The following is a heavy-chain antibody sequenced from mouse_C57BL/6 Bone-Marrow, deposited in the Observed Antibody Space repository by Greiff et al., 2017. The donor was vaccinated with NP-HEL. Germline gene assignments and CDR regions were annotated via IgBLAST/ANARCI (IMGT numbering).Heavy chain of an antibody. J-gene: IGHJ2*01. Sequence: QVQLKESGPGLVQPSQSLSITCTVSGFSLPSYGVHWVRQSPGKGLEWLGVIWSGGSTDYNAAFISRLSISKDNSKSQVFFKMNSLQADDTAIYYCARDGYQFFYYFDYWGQGTTLTVSS. D-gene: IGHD2-3*01. CDR3: ARDGYQFFYYFDY. CDR2: IWSGGST. CDR1: GFSLPSYG. V-gene: IGHV2-2*01.